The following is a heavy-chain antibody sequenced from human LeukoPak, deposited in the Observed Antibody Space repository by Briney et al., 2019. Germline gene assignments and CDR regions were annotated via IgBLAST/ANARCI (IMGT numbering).Heavy chain of an antibody. D-gene: IGHD4-11*01. V-gene: IGHV3-9*01. J-gene: IGHJ4*02. Sequence: SLRLSCAASGFTFDDYAMHWVRQAPGKGLEWVSGISWNSGSIGYADSVKGRFTISRDNAKNSLYLQMNSLRAEDTALYYCAKENPTATFDYWGQGTLVTVSS. CDR1: GFTFDDYA. CDR2: ISWNSGSI. CDR3: AKENPTATFDY.